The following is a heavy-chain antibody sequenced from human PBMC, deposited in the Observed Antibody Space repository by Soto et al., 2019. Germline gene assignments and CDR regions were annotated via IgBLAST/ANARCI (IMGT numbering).Heavy chain of an antibody. CDR2: INPSGGSI. V-gene: IGHV1-46*01. CDR1: GYTFTTYY. Sequence: QVQVVQSGAEVKKPGASVKVSCKASGYTFTTYYIHWVRQAPGQGLEWMGVINPSGGSINYAQKFQGRVTMTRDTSTSTVYMELSSLRSEDTAVYYCARDRGHGGSYYIYFYGMDVWGQGTTVTVSS. CDR3: ARDRGHGGSYYIYFYGMDV. D-gene: IGHD1-26*01. J-gene: IGHJ6*02.